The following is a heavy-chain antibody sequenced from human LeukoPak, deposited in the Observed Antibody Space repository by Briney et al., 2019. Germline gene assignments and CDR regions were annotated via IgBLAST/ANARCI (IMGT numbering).Heavy chain of an antibody. Sequence: PSQTLSLTCAVSGGSISSGGYSWSWIRQPPGKGLEWIGYIYHSGSTYYNPSLKSRVTISVDRSKNQFSLKLSSVTAADTAVYYCARGFGDWGLSWFDPWGQGTLVTVSS. CDR1: GGSISSGGYS. J-gene: IGHJ5*02. D-gene: IGHD3-10*01. V-gene: IGHV4-30-2*01. CDR2: IYHSGST. CDR3: ARGFGDWGLSWFDP.